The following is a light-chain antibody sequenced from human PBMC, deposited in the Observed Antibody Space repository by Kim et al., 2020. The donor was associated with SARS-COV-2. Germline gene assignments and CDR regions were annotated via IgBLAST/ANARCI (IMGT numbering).Light chain of an antibody. CDR2: GRS. CDR1: SLGTYY. Sequence: SSELTQDPAVSVALGQTVTITCQRGSLGTYYASWYQQKPGQAPVLVVFGRSKRPSGIPDRFSGSTSENTASLTITGAQAEDEADYYCHSRDNSGNLLLFGGGTQLTVL. V-gene: IGLV3-19*01. J-gene: IGLJ2*01. CDR3: HSRDNSGNLLL.